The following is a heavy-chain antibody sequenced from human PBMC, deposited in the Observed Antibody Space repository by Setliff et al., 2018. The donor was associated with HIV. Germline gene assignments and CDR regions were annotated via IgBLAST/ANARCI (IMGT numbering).Heavy chain of an antibody. CDR1: GGSISSSSYY. J-gene: IGHJ6*03. Sequence: PETLSLTCTVSGGSISSSSYYWGWIRQPPGKGLEWIGSIYYSGSTYYNPSLKSRVTISVDTSKNQFSLKLSSVTAADTAVYYCARHNTGYSYGYDYYYYYMDVWGKGTTVTVSS. V-gene: IGHV4-39*01. D-gene: IGHD5-18*01. CDR3: ARHNTGYSYGYDYYYYYMDV. CDR2: IYYSGST.